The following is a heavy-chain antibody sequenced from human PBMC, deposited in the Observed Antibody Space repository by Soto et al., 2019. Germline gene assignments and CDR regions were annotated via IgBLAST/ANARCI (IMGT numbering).Heavy chain of an antibody. J-gene: IGHJ3*02. D-gene: IGHD3-22*01. CDR2: IHPCDSDT. Sequence: PGESLKISCKGSGYSFTTYWIGWVRQMPGKGLEWMGIIHPCDSDTRYSPSFQGQVTISADKSINTAYLQWSSLKASDTGMYYCARAFDYYDSSGHYLRAFDMWGQGTMVTVSS. CDR1: GYSFTTYW. CDR3: ARAFDYYDSSGHYLRAFDM. V-gene: IGHV5-51*01.